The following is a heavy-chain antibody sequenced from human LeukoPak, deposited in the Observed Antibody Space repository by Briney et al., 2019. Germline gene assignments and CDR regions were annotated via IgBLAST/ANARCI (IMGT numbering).Heavy chain of an antibody. CDR1: GFTFSSYS. CDR3: ARSYSSGWYPTYYYYYGMDV. Sequence: GGSLRLSCAASGFTFSSYSMNWVRQAPGKGLEWVSYISSSSSTIYYADSVKGRFTISRDNAKNSLYLQMNSLRAEDTAVYYCARSYSSGWYPTYYYYYGMDVWGQGTTVTVSS. J-gene: IGHJ6*02. CDR2: ISSSSSTI. D-gene: IGHD6-19*01. V-gene: IGHV3-48*04.